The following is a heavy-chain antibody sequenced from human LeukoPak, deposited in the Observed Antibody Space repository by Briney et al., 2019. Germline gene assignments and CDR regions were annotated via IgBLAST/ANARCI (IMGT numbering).Heavy chain of an antibody. J-gene: IGHJ4*02. CDR2: ISGSGGST. D-gene: IGHD5-18*01. Sequence: GGSLRLSCAASGFTFSSYAMSWVRQAPGKGLEWVSAISGSGGSTYYADSVKGRFTISRDNAKNSLYLQMNSLRAEDTAVYYCAQARGYSYGSIDYWGQGTLVTVSS. V-gene: IGHV3-23*01. CDR3: AQARGYSYGSIDY. CDR1: GFTFSSYA.